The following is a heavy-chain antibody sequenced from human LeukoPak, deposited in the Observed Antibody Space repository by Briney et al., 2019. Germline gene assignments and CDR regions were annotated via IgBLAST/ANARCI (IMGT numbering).Heavy chain of an antibody. V-gene: IGHV1-2*02. CDR2: INPNSGGT. CDR1: GYTFTGYY. D-gene: IGHD5-18*01. CDR3: ARLDTAMVTSVDY. Sequence: GASVKVSFTASGYTFTGYYMHWVRQAPGQGLEWMGWINPNSGGTNYAQKFQGRVTMTRDTSISTAYMELSRLRSDDTAVYYCARLDTAMVTSVDYWGQGTLVTVSS. J-gene: IGHJ4*02.